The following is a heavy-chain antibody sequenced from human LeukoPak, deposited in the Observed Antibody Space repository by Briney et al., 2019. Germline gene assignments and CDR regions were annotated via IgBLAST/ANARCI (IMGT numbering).Heavy chain of an antibody. J-gene: IGHJ4*02. CDR2: ISGSGGST. V-gene: IGHV3-23*01. CDR3: AKDESQLIYCSSTSCYNFDY. CDR1: GFTFSSYW. Sequence: GGSLRLSCAASGFTFSSYWMSWVRQAPGKGLEWVSAISGSGGSTYYADSVKGRFTISRDNSKNTLYLQMNSLRAEDTAVYYCAKDESQLIYCSSTSCYNFDYWGQGTLVTVSS. D-gene: IGHD2-2*02.